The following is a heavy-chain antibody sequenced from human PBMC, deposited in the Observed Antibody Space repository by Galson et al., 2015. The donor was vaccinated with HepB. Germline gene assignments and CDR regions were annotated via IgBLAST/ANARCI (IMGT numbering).Heavy chain of an antibody. Sequence: SLRLSCAASGFSFSSYWMHWVRQVPGKGLVWVSGIKTDGSMTFYADSVKGRFTISRDNAKSTVYLQMNSLRAEDTAVYYCASYQAWGQGTLVTVSS. J-gene: IGHJ5*02. CDR1: GFSFSSYW. CDR3: ASYQA. CDR2: IKTDGSMT. V-gene: IGHV3-74*01.